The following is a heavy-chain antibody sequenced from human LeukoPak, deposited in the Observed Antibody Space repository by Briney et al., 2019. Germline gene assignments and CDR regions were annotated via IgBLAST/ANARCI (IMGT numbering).Heavy chain of an antibody. V-gene: IGHV1-69*13. Sequence: SGKVSFKASVGTLSSYAISCVRQAPGQGLEWMGGIIPIFGTANYAQKFQGRVTITAAEYTSTGSMELSSLRPEDTGVYYCARLGSGYYYFDYWGQGTLVTVSS. CDR2: IIPIFGTA. CDR3: ARLGSGYYYFDY. CDR1: VGTLSSYA. D-gene: IGHD3-22*01. J-gene: IGHJ4*02.